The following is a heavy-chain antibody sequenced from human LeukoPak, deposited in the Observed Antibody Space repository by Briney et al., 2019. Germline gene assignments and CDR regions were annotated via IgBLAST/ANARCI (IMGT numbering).Heavy chain of an antibody. CDR1: GYTFTSYD. J-gene: IGHJ4*02. CDR3: ARGWGIAAAGQTDY. V-gene: IGHV1-8*01. CDR2: MNPNSGNT. D-gene: IGHD6-13*01. Sequence: ASVKVSXKASGYTFTSYDINWVRQATGQGLEWMGWMNPNSGNTGYAQKFQGRVTMTRNTSISTAYMELSSLRSEDTAVYYCARGWGIAAAGQTDYWGQGTLVTVSS.